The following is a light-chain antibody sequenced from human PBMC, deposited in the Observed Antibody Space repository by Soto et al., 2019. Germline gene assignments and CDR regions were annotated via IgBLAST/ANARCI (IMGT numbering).Light chain of an antibody. CDR2: GAS. J-gene: IGKJ5*01. CDR3: QQYGSSPMIT. V-gene: IGKV3-20*01. Sequence: EIVLTQSPGTLSLSPGERATLSCRASQSVSSSYLAWYQQKPGQAPRLLIYGASSRATGIPDRFSGSGSGTDFTLNISRLEPEDFAVYYCQQYGSSPMITCGQGTRLEIK. CDR1: QSVSSSY.